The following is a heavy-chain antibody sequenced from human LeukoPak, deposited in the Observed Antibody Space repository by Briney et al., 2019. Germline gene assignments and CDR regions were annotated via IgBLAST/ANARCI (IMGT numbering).Heavy chain of an antibody. V-gene: IGHV5-51*01. Sequence: GESLKISCKGSGYSFTSNWIGWVRQMPGKGLEWMGIIYPGDSDTKYSPSFQGQVTISADKSISTAYLQWNSLKASDTAMYYCARTRSLCGAACYESFDYWGQGTLVTVSS. D-gene: IGHD2-21*02. CDR3: ARTRSLCGAACYESFDY. J-gene: IGHJ4*02. CDR1: GYSFTSNW. CDR2: IYPGDSDT.